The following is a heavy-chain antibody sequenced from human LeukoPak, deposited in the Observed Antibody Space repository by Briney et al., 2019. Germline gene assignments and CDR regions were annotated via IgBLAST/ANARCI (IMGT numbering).Heavy chain of an antibody. Sequence: PSETLSLTCIVSGGSISSSGYYWDWIRQPPGKGLEWIGEINHSGSTNYNPSLKSRVTISVDTSKNQFSLKLTSVTAADTAVYYCARVFGSSSSGDGFDPWGQGTLVTVSS. V-gene: IGHV4-39*07. D-gene: IGHD6-6*01. J-gene: IGHJ5*02. CDR1: GGSISSSGYY. CDR2: INHSGST. CDR3: ARVFGSSSSGDGFDP.